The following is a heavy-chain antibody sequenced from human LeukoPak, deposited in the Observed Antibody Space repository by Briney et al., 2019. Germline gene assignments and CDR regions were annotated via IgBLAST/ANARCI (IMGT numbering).Heavy chain of an antibody. CDR1: GFTFDDYA. CDR3: AKAGPPLDYGDYFDY. Sequence: GGSLRLSRAASGFTFDDYAMHWVRQAPGKGLEWVSGISWNSGSIGYADSVKGRFTISRDNAKNSLYLQMNSLRAEDMALYYCAKAGPPLDYGDYFDYWGQGTLVTVSS. D-gene: IGHD4-17*01. J-gene: IGHJ4*02. CDR2: ISWNSGSI. V-gene: IGHV3-9*03.